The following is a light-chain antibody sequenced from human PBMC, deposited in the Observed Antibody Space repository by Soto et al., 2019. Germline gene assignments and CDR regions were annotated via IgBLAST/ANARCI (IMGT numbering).Light chain of an antibody. Sequence: EIVMTQSPVTLAASPGERVTLSCKASQSVSSYLAWYRQKAGRAPRLLIYDASTRATGVPARFSGSGSGTEFTLTISSLQSEDFAVYYCQQYNDWPPLTFGGGTKVEIK. CDR1: QSVSSY. CDR3: QQYNDWPPLT. J-gene: IGKJ4*01. V-gene: IGKV3-15*01. CDR2: DAS.